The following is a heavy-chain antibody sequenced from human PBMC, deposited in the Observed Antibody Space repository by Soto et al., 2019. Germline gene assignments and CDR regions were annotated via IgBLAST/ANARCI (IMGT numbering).Heavy chain of an antibody. Sequence: SETLSLTCTVSGGSISSGAYYWTWIGQHPGKGLEWIGYIYYSGSGSTCYNPSLKSRVTISVDTSKNQFSLKLSSVTAADTALYYCALASLLSSRRMDVWGKGTTVTVSS. D-gene: IGHD2-15*01. J-gene: IGHJ6*03. V-gene: IGHV4-31*03. CDR2: IYYSGSGST. CDR3: ALASLLSSRRMDV. CDR1: GGSISSGAYY.